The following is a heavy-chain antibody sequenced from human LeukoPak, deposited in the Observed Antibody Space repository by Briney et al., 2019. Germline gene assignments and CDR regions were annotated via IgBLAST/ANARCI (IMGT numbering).Heavy chain of an antibody. CDR2: NKSKTDGGTT. D-gene: IGHD6-19*01. CDR1: GFTFSNAW. Sequence: GGSLRLSCAASGFTFSNAWMSWVRQAPGKGLEWVGRNKSKTDGGTTDYAAPVKGRFTISRDDSKNTLYLQMNSLKTEDTAVYYCTTRRSSGWWVYWGQGTLVTVSS. V-gene: IGHV3-15*01. CDR3: TTRRSSGWWVY. J-gene: IGHJ4*02.